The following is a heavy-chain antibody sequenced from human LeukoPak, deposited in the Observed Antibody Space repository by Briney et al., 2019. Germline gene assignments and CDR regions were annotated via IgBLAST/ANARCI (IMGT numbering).Heavy chain of an antibody. D-gene: IGHD1-26*01. J-gene: IGHJ4*02. CDR2: ISYDGSNK. V-gene: IGHV3-30*14. CDR3: AKDRSGSYSQGLDY. CDR1: GFTFSSYA. Sequence: AGGSLRLSCAASGFTFSSYAMHWVRQAPGKGLEWVAVISYDGSNKYYADSVKGRFTISRDNSKNTVYLQMNSLRAEDTAVYYCAKDRSGSYSQGLDYWGQGTLVTVSS.